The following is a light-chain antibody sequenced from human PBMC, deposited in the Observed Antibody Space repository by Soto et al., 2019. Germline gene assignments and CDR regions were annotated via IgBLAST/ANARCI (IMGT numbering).Light chain of an antibody. CDR2: LKSDGSH. Sequence: QLVLTQSSSASASLGSSVKLTCTLSSGHRTYAIAWHQQQPEKGPRFLMKLKSDGSHIKGDGIPDRFSGSSSGADRYLTISNLQSEDEAEYYCETWDSKTHVVFGGGTKLTVL. V-gene: IGLV4-69*01. CDR3: ETWDSKTHVV. J-gene: IGLJ2*01. CDR1: SGHRTYA.